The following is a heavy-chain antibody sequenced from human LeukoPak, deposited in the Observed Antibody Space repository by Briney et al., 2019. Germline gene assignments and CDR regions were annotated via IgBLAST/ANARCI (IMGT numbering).Heavy chain of an antibody. CDR2: ITTSSSYI. CDR3: ARFGREPDS. CDR1: GFTFSAYS. D-gene: IGHD3-10*01. J-gene: IGHJ4*02. Sequence: PGGSLRLSCAASGFTFSAYSMNWVRQAPGKGLEWVSSITTSSSYIYYADSVKGRFTISRDNAKSSLYLQMNSLRDEDTAVYYCARFGREPDSWGQGTLVTVSS. V-gene: IGHV3-21*04.